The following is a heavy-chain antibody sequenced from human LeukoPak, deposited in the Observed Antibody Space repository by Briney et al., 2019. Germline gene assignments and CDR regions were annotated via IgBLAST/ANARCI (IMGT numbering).Heavy chain of an antibody. D-gene: IGHD3-22*01. Sequence: ASVKVSCKASGYTFTSYYMHWVRQAPGQGLEWMGIINTSGGSTSYAQKFQGRVTMTSDTSTSTVYMELSSLRSEDTAVYYCARGGSTGYPFDYWGQGALVTVSS. CDR2: INTSGGST. V-gene: IGHV1-46*01. CDR3: ARGGSTGYPFDY. J-gene: IGHJ4*02. CDR1: GYTFTSYY.